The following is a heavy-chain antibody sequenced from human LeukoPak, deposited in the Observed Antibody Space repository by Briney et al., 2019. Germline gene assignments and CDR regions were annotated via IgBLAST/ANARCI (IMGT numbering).Heavy chain of an antibody. J-gene: IGHJ4*02. CDR2: IYYSGST. CDR3: ARNLIPEQLVLNF. Sequence: DPSETLSLTCTVSGGSISSYYWSWIRQPPGKGLEWIGYIYYSGSTNYNPSLKSRVTISVDTSKNQFSLNLRSVTPEDTAVYYCARNLIPEQLVLNFWGQGTLVTVSS. D-gene: IGHD6-13*01. CDR1: GGSISSYY. V-gene: IGHV4-59*01.